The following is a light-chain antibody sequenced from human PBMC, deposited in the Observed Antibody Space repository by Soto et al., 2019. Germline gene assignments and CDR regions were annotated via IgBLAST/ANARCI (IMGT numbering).Light chain of an antibody. Sequence: SYELTQPPSVSVAPGQTAWITCGGSDIEDKSVHWYQQKPGQAPVLVVYDDSDRPSGIPERFSGSNSGNTATLTISRVEAGDEADYYCQVWDIITDHVIFGGGTQLTVL. CDR1: DIEDKS. CDR3: QVWDIITDHVI. CDR2: DDS. V-gene: IGLV3-21*02. J-gene: IGLJ2*01.